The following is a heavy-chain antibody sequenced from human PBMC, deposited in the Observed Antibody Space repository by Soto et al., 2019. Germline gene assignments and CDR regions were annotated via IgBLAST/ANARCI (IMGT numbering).Heavy chain of an antibody. CDR1: GYTFTSYA. CDR3: ARGDFWSGYTDY. CDR2: INTNTGNP. V-gene: IGHV7-4-1*01. Sequence: ASVKVSCKASGYTFTSYAMNWVRQAPGQGLERMGWINTNTGNPTYAQGFTGRFVFSSDTSVSTAYLQICSLKAEDTAVYYCARGDFWSGYTDYWGQGTLVTVSS. D-gene: IGHD3-3*01. J-gene: IGHJ4*02.